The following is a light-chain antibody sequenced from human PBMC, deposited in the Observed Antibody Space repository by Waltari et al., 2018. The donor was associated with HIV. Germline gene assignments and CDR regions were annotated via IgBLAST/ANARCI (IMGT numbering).Light chain of an antibody. CDR2: AAS. Sequence: ENVLTQSPGTLSLSPGERATLSCRASRSVSSNYLTWYQQRPGQAPRLLIYAASTRATAIPDRFSGSGSGTDFTLTISRLEPEDFAVYYCQQYGTSPYTFGQGTQVEI. CDR1: RSVSSNY. CDR3: QQYGTSPYT. J-gene: IGKJ2*01. V-gene: IGKV3-20*01.